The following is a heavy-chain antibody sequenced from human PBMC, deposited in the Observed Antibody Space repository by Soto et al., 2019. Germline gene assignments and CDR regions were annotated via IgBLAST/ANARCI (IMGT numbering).Heavy chain of an antibody. J-gene: IGHJ4*02. D-gene: IGHD3-3*02. CDR1: GLTFSSYG. CDR2: IWYDGSNK. V-gene: IGHV3-30*02. Sequence: GGSLRISCAASGLTFSSYGMHWVLQAPGEGLEWVAVIWYDGSNKWYAASVKGRFTISRDNSKNTLHLQMNSLRAEDTAVYYCVKPDLHFPSFDYWGQGTPVTVSS. CDR3: VKPDLHFPSFDY.